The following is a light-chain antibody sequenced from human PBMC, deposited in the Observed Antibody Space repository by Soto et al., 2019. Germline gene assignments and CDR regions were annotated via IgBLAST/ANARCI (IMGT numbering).Light chain of an antibody. CDR2: TAS. CDR3: LQDYNYPLT. CDR1: QGISNY. V-gene: IGKV1-6*01. J-gene: IGKJ4*01. Sequence: IHLTHPPSFRPPPLENEFTIPSRASQGISNYLAWYQQKPGKAPNLLIHTASSLQTGVPSRFSGSGSGTDFTLTISSLQPEDFATYYCLQDYNYPLTFGGGTKVDIK.